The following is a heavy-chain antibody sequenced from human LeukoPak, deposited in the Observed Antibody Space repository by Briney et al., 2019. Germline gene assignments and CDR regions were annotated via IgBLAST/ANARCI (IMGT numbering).Heavy chain of an antibody. V-gene: IGHV4-34*01. CDR2: INHSGST. J-gene: IGHJ6*03. D-gene: IGHD4-11*01. CDR1: GGSFSGYY. CDR3: ARGNLWDYRRYYYYMDV. Sequence: SETLSLTCAVYGGSFSGYYWSWIRQPPGKGLEWIGEINHSGSTNYNPSLKSRVTISVDTSKNQFSLKLNSVTAADTAVYYCARGNLWDYRRYYYYMDVWGKGTTVTVSS.